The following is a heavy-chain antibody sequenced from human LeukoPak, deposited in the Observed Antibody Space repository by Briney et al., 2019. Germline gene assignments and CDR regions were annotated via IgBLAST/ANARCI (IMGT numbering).Heavy chain of an antibody. D-gene: IGHD3-9*01. Sequence: GGSLRLSCAASGFNFNSYAINWVRQAPGKGLEWVSSISASGISTYYSDSVKGRFTISRDNSKNTLYLQMNSLRAEDTAVYYCAKGDNDILTGYYNSFDYWGQGTLVTVSS. CDR3: AKGDNDILTGYYNSFDY. CDR1: GFNFNSYA. J-gene: IGHJ4*02. CDR2: ISASGIST. V-gene: IGHV3-23*01.